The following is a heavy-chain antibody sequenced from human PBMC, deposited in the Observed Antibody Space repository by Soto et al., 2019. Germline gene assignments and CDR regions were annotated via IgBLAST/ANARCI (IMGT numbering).Heavy chain of an antibody. D-gene: IGHD5-12*01. Sequence: PSVKVSFKSSGYTFTSYYMHWVRQAPGQGLEWMGIINPSGGSTSYAQKFQGRVTMTRDTSTSTVYMELSSLRSEDTAVYYCAHSGYDYYYYGMDVWGQGTTVTVSS. CDR3: AHSGYDYYYYGMDV. V-gene: IGHV1-46*01. CDR1: GYTFTSYY. CDR2: INPSGGST. J-gene: IGHJ6*02.